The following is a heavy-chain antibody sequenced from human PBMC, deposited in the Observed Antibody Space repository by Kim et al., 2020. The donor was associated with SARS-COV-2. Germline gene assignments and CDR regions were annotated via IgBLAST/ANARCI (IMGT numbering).Heavy chain of an antibody. V-gene: IGHV3-74*01. D-gene: IGHD1-1*01. J-gene: IGHJ6*02. CDR2: T. Sequence: TAYADSMKGRFTNSRDNAKNTLYLQVNTLRAEDTAVYYCARGNNYRMDVWGQGTTVTVSS. CDR3: ARGNNYRMDV.